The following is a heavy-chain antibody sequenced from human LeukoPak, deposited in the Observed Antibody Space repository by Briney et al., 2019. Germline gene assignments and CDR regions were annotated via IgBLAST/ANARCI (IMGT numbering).Heavy chain of an antibody. Sequence: PGGSLRLSCAASGFTFSNYDMSWVRQAPGKGLEWVSGISGSGGSTYYADSVKGRFTISRDNSKNTLYLQMNSLRAEDTAVYYCAKGHGDASGYYYFDSWGQGTMVTVSS. J-gene: IGHJ4*02. CDR2: ISGSGGST. D-gene: IGHD3-22*01. CDR3: AKGHGDASGYYYFDS. CDR1: GFTFSNYD. V-gene: IGHV3-23*01.